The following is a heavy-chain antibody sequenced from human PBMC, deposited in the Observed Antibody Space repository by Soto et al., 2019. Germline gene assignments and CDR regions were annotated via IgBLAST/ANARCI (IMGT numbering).Heavy chain of an antibody. V-gene: IGHV3-74*01. CDR2: INGDGRTT. CDR3: ARAAYGEYWFDP. Sequence: EVQLVESGGGVVPPGGSLRLSCAASGFTFSGYWMHWVRQAPGKGLMWVSRINGDGRTTNYADSVKGRFTISRENAKNTLYLQTNSLRAEDTAVYYCARAAYGEYWFDPWGQGTLVTVSS. D-gene: IGHD4-17*01. CDR1: GFTFSGYW. J-gene: IGHJ5*02.